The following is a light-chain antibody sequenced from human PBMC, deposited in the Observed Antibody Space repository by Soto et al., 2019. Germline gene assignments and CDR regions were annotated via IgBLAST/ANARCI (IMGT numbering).Light chain of an antibody. CDR2: GAS. V-gene: IGKV3-15*01. Sequence: EIVMTQSPATLSVSPGERATLSCRASQSVTSHLAWYQQKPGQAPRLLIYGASTRATDIPARFSGRGSGTEFTLTISSLQSEDFAVDYCQQYDNGPPITFGQGTRLEIK. J-gene: IGKJ5*01. CDR3: QQYDNGPPIT. CDR1: QSVTSH.